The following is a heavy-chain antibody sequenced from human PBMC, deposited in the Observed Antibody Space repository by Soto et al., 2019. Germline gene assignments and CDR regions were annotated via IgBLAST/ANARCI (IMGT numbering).Heavy chain of an antibody. V-gene: IGHV4-30-4*01. Sequence: PSETLSLTCTVSSGSISSGDYYWSWIRQPPGKGLEWIGYIYYSGSTYYNPSLKSRVTISVDTSKNQFSLNLSSVTAADTAVYYCARDFLRYGMDVWGQGTTVTVSS. CDR1: SGSISSGDYY. CDR2: IYYSGST. CDR3: ARDFLRYGMDV. J-gene: IGHJ6*02.